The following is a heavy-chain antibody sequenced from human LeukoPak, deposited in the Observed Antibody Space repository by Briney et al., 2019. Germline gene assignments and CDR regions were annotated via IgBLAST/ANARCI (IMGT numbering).Heavy chain of an antibody. J-gene: IGHJ6*03. V-gene: IGHV1-69*06. CDR1: GGTFSSYA. CDR2: IIPIFGTA. Sequence: GASVKVSCKASGGTFSSYAISWVRQAPGQGLEWMGGIIPIFGTANYAQKFQGRVTITADKSTSTAYMELSSLRSEDTAVYYCARGLAGPLYYYYYYMDVWGKGTTVTISS. CDR3: ARGLAGPLYYYYYYMDV. D-gene: IGHD6-19*01.